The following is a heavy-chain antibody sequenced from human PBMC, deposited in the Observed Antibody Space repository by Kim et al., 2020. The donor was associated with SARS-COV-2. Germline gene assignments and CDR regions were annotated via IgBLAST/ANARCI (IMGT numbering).Heavy chain of an antibody. J-gene: IGHJ6*02. D-gene: IGHD3-22*01. CDR2: IYYSEGA. CDR1: GGSMSPYY. CDR3: ARAFPGSGSYHGMAG. Sequence: SETLSLTCTVSGGSMSPYYWSWIRQPPGKGLEWIGYIYYSEGAIYNPSLQSPVTFSVDRSKNQFSLTLTSVTAAATAVIYCARAFPGSGSYHGMAGWGHGTTIPVSS. V-gene: IGHV4-59*01.